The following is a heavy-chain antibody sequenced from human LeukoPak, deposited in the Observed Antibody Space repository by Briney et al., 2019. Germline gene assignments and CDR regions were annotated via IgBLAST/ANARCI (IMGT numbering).Heavy chain of an antibody. Sequence: ASVKVSCKASGGTFSSYAISWVRQAPGQGLEWMGRIIPILGIANYAQKFRGRVTITADKSTSTAYMELSSLRSEDTAVYYCARAPAGGYDLHYWGQGTLVTVSS. CDR3: ARAPAGGYDLHY. CDR2: IIPILGIA. V-gene: IGHV1-69*04. CDR1: GGTFSSYA. D-gene: IGHD5-12*01. J-gene: IGHJ4*02.